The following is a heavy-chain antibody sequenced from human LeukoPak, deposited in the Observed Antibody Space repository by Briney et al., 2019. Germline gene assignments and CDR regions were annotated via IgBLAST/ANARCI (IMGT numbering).Heavy chain of an antibody. J-gene: IGHJ4*02. V-gene: IGHV5-10-1*01. CDR2: IDPSDSYT. CDR1: GYSFSRYW. D-gene: IGHD6-19*01. Sequence: GESLQIFCKGSGYSFSRYWIAWVRQMPGKGLEWMGRIDPSDSYTNYSPSFQGHVTISADKSISTAYLQWSSLKASDTAMYYCARSSGYSSGWYVYWGQGTLVTVSS. CDR3: ARSSGYSSGWYVY.